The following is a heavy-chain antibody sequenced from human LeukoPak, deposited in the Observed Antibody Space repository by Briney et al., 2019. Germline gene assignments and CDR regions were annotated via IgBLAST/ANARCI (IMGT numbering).Heavy chain of an antibody. CDR1: GGSISTSSYY. V-gene: IGHV4-39*01. D-gene: IGHD3-10*01. Sequence: SETLSLTCTVSGGSISTSSYYWGWIRQPPGKGLQWIGSIYYNGTTYYNPSLKSRVIISVDTSKNQFPLTLSSVTAADTAVYYCARHKMIRGIGYYYYMDVWGKGTTVTISS. J-gene: IGHJ6*03. CDR3: ARHKMIRGIGYYYYMDV. CDR2: IYYNGTT.